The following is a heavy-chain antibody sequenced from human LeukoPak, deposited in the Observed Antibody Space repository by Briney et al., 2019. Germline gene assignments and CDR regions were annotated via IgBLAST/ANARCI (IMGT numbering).Heavy chain of an antibody. CDR2: ISYDGSNK. CDR3: AREGKTYYDFWSGYYGHYFDY. CDR1: GFTFSSYS. V-gene: IGHV3-30*03. D-gene: IGHD3-3*01. J-gene: IGHJ4*02. Sequence: GGSLRLSCAASGFTFSSYSMTWVRQAPGKGLEWVAVISYDGSNKYYGNSVKGRFTISRDNSKNTLYLQMNSLRAEDTAVYYCAREGKTYYDFWSGYYGHYFDYWGQGTLVTVSS.